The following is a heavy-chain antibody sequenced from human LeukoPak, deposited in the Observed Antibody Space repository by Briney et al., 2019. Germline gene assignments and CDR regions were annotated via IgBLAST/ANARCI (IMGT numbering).Heavy chain of an antibody. CDR2: IKSDGSTT. Sequence: GGSLRLSCAASGFTFSSYWMHWVRQAPGKGLVWVSRIKSDGSTTTYADSVKGRFTISRDNAKNTLYLQMNSLRAEDTAVYYCARVGARLGAFDIWGQGTMVTVSS. V-gene: IGHV3-74*01. J-gene: IGHJ3*02. CDR1: GFTFSSYW. D-gene: IGHD6-25*01. CDR3: ARVGARLGAFDI.